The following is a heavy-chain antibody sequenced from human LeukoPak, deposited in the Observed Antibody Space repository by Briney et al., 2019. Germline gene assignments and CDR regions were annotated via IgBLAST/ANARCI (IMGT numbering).Heavy chain of an antibody. CDR2: IKQDGSEK. V-gene: IGHV3-7*01. J-gene: IGHJ4*02. CDR1: GFTLSDYY. Sequence: PGGSLRLSCAASGFTLSDYYMSWIRQAPGKGLEWVANIKQDGSEKYYVDSVKGRFTISRDNAKNSLYLQMNSLRAEDTAVYYCARAPFGRKGYYFDYWGQGTLVTVSS. D-gene: IGHD3-16*01. CDR3: ARAPFGRKGYYFDY.